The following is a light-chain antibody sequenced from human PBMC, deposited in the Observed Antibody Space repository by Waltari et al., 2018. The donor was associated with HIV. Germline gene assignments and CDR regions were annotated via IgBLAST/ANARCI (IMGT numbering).Light chain of an antibody. CDR1: SSDIGGYNY. V-gene: IGLV2-8*01. Sequence: QSTLTQPPSASGSPGQSVTISCTGTSSDIGGYNYVSWYQHHPCTAPKLIMTDVTKRPSGCPERFSGSESGNTASLTVSVLQADDEALYYCSSFAPTNKFYVLFGGGTTLTVL. CDR2: DVT. J-gene: IGLJ2*01. CDR3: SSFAPTNKFYVL.